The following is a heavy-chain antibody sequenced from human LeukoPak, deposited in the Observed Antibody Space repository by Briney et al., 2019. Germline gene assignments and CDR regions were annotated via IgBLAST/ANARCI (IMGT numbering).Heavy chain of an antibody. Sequence: SETLSLTCDVSGVSFSTYYWSWIRQSPEKGLEWIGEVNHGGYTNYNPSLKGRVTISVDTSKNQFSLKLSSVTAADTAVYYCARQLYGSDYWGQGTLVPVSS. CDR1: GVSFSTYY. D-gene: IGHD4-17*01. V-gene: IGHV4-34*01. CDR3: ARQLYGSDY. CDR2: VNHGGYT. J-gene: IGHJ4*02.